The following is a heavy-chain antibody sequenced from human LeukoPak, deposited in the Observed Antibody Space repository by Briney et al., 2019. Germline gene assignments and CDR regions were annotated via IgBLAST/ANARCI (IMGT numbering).Heavy chain of an antibody. V-gene: IGHV3-23*01. J-gene: IGHJ3*02. CDR2: ISGSGGST. Sequence: GESLKISCKGSGYSFTSYWIGWVRQAPGKGLEWVSVISGSGGSTYYADSVKGRFTISRDNSKNTLYLQMNSLRAEDTAVYYCAKDYYYDSSGYPGGAFDIWGQGTMVTVSS. D-gene: IGHD3-22*01. CDR1: GYSFTSYW. CDR3: AKDYYYDSSGYPGGAFDI.